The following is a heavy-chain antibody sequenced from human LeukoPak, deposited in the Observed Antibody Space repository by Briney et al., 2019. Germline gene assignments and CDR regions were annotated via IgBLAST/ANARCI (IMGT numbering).Heavy chain of an antibody. Sequence: SETLSLTCAVYGGSFSGYYWSWIRQPSGKGLEWIGEINHSGSTNYNPSLKSRVTISVDTSKNQFSLKLSSVTAADTAVYYCARVPRGDSNAYKGVYWGQGTLVTVSS. CDR3: ARVPRGDSNAYKGVY. V-gene: IGHV4-34*01. D-gene: IGHD3-22*01. CDR1: GGSFSGYY. CDR2: INHSGST. J-gene: IGHJ4*02.